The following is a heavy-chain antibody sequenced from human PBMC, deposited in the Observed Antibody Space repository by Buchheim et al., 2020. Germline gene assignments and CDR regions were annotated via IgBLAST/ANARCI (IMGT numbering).Heavy chain of an antibody. V-gene: IGHV3-74*01. J-gene: IGHJ4*02. Sequence: EVQLLESGGGLVQPGGSLRLSCAASGFTFTTFWMHWVRQVPGKGLMWVSRINPDGSDRSYAASVKGRFTISRDNAENTLYLQMNSLTVEDMGVYSCAREVRGHAYFDTWGQGT. CDR1: GFTFTTFW. CDR2: INPDGSDR. CDR3: AREVRGHAYFDT.